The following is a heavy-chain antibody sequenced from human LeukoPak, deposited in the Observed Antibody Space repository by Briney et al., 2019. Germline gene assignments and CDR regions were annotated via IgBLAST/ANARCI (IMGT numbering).Heavy chain of an antibody. CDR3: ASSYDFWSGGDHYYFDY. Sequence: GGSLRLSCAASGITFSSYSMNWVRQAPGKGLEWVSSISSSSSYIYYADSVKGRFTIPRDNAKNSLYLQMNSLRAEDTAVYYCASSYDFWSGGDHYYFDYWGQGTLVTVSS. CDR1: GITFSSYS. D-gene: IGHD3-3*01. CDR2: ISSSSSYI. V-gene: IGHV3-21*01. J-gene: IGHJ4*02.